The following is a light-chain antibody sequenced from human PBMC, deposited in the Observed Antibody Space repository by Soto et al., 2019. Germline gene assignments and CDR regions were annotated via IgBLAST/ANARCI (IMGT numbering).Light chain of an antibody. Sequence: DIQMTQSPSTLSASVGDRVTITCRASQSISSWLAWYQQKPGKAPKLLIYEASSLESGVPSTFSGSGSGTEFTLTISSLQPDDFATYSCQQYNGYSGLTCGGGTKVEIK. CDR2: EAS. CDR1: QSISSW. J-gene: IGKJ4*01. CDR3: QQYNGYSGLT. V-gene: IGKV1-5*03.